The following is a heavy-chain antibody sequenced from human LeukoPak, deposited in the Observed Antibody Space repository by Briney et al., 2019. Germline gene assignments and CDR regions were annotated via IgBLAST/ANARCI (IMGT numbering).Heavy chain of an antibody. V-gene: IGHV3-23*01. CDR2: ISGNGDNA. J-gene: IGHJ6*02. Sequence: PGGSLRLSCAASGLTFRSYAMSWVRQAPGKGLEWVSVISGNGDNAYYADSVKGRFTISRDNSKNTMYLQMNSLRDEDTAIYYCGSGRGPWYYYGMDVWGQGTTVTVSS. CDR1: GLTFRSYA. D-gene: IGHD3-10*01. CDR3: GSGRGPWYYYGMDV.